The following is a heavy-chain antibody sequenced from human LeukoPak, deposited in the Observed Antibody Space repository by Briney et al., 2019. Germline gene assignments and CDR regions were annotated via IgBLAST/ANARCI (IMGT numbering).Heavy chain of an antibody. D-gene: IGHD3-3*01. CDR3: AIFGVAHPDY. Sequence: GGSLRLSCAPPGFTFDVSAMRWVRQPPGKGLGGVSGISWNSGSIGYADSVKGRFTISRDNAKNSLYLQMNSLRAEDTALYYCAIFGVAHPDYWGQGTLVTVSS. V-gene: IGHV3-9*01. J-gene: IGHJ4*02. CDR1: GFTFDVSA. CDR2: ISWNSGSI.